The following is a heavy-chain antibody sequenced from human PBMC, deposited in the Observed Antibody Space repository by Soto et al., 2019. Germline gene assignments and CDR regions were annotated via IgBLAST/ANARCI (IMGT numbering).Heavy chain of an antibody. V-gene: IGHV1-69*06. J-gene: IGHJ6*02. CDR2: IIPIFGTA. CDR3: ARVQPVEMATRPYYYYGMDV. CDR1: GYTFTSYA. Sequence: SVKVSCKASGYTFTSYAISWVRQAPGQGLEWMGGIIPIFGTANYAQKFQGRVTITADKSTSTAYMELSSLRSEDTAVYYCARVQPVEMATRPYYYYGMDVWGQGTTVTVSS. D-gene: IGHD5-12*01.